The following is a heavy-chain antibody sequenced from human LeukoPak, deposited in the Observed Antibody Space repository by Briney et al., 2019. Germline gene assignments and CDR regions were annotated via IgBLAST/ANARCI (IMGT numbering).Heavy chain of an antibody. Sequence: SETLSLTCTVSGGSISSSSYYWGWIRQPPGKGLEWIGSIYYSGSTYYNPSLKSRVTISVDTSKNQFSLKLSSVTAADTAVYYCARGQEDNYVNNWFDPWGQGTLVTVSS. V-gene: IGHV4-39*07. D-gene: IGHD3-10*02. CDR3: ARGQEDNYVNNWFDP. CDR1: GGSISSSSYY. CDR2: IYYSGST. J-gene: IGHJ5*02.